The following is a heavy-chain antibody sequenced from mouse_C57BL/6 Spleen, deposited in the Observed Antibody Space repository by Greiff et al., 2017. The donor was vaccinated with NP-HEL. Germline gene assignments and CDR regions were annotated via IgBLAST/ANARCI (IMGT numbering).Heavy chain of an antibody. CDR2: IWSGGST. CDR1: GFSLTSYG. D-gene: IGHD1-1*02. J-gene: IGHJ4*01. CDR3: ARGATMVEGDAMDY. Sequence: VQLQESGPGLVQPSQSLSITCTVSGFSLTSYGVHWVRQSPGKGLEWLGVIWSGGSTDYNAAFISRLSISKDNSKSQVFFKMNSLQADDTAIYYCARGATMVEGDAMDYWGQGTSVTVSS. V-gene: IGHV2-2*01.